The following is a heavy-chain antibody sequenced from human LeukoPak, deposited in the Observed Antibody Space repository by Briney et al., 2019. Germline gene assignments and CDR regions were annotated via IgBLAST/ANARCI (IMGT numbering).Heavy chain of an antibody. D-gene: IGHD5-24*01. J-gene: IGHJ3*02. CDR3: ARADNYPDAFDI. CDR2: IYSSGST. CDR1: GGSISSGSYY. V-gene: IGHV4-61*02. Sequence: PSETLSLTCTVSGGSISSGSYYRSWIRQPAGKGLEWIGRIYSSGSTNYDPYLKSRVTISVDTSKNQYSLKLSSVTAADTAVYYCARADNYPDAFDIWGQGTMVTVSS.